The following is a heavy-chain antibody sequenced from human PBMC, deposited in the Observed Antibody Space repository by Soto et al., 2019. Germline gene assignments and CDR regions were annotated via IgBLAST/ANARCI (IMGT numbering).Heavy chain of an antibody. V-gene: IGHV4-39*01. CDR3: ARLNGHCISTNCHGYYGMDV. D-gene: IGHD2-2*03. J-gene: IGHJ6*02. Sequence: SETLSLTCTVSGDSVSTNSYSWGWIRQSPGKGLEWIGTIYSSENTYYNPSLLSRVTISVDTSKNEFSLRLSSVTAADTAVYYCARLNGHCISTNCHGYYGMDVWGQGTTVTV. CDR1: GDSVSTNSYS. CDR2: IYSSENT.